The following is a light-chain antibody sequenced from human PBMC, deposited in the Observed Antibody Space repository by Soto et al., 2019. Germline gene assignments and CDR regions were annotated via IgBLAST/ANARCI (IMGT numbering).Light chain of an antibody. V-gene: IGKV4-1*01. CDR3: QQFHTIPWT. Sequence: DIVMTQSPLSLPVTPGEPASISCRSSQSLLHSNGYNYLAWYRQRPGQPPTLLINWASTRQSGVPARFRGSGSGTEFTLTITDLQAEDLAVYYCQQFHTIPWTFGQGTKVDIK. CDR1: QSLLHSNGYNY. CDR2: WAS. J-gene: IGKJ1*01.